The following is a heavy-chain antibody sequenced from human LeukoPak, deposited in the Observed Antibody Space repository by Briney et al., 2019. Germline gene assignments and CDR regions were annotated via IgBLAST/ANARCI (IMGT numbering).Heavy chain of an antibody. CDR2: TNPNSGNT. J-gene: IGHJ6*03. CDR1: GYTFTSFD. CDR3: ARNTLGYCSGGSCSATPYYYYMDV. Sequence: ASVKVSCKASGYTFTSFDMNWVRQATGQGLEWMGWTNPNSGNTGYAQKFQGRLTMTRNTSISTAYMELSSLRSEDTAVYYCARNTLGYCSGGSCSATPYYYYMDVWGKGTTVTISS. D-gene: IGHD2-15*01. V-gene: IGHV1-8*01.